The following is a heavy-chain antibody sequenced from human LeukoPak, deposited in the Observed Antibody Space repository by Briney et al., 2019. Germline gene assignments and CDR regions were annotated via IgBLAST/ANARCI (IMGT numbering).Heavy chain of an antibody. Sequence: SETLSLTCTVSGGSISSGGYYWSWIRQHPGKGLEWIGYIYYSGSTNYNPSLKSRVTISVDTSKNQFSLKLSSVTAADTAVYYCARAPTYYYDSSGYSYYYYGMDVWGQGTTVTVSS. D-gene: IGHD3-22*01. CDR3: ARAPTYYYDSSGYSYYYYGMDV. J-gene: IGHJ6*02. CDR2: IYYSGST. CDR1: GGSISSGGYY. V-gene: IGHV4-61*08.